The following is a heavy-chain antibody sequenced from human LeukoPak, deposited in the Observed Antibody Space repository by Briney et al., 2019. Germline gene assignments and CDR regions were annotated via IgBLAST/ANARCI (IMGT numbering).Heavy chain of an antibody. Sequence: PGKSLRLSCAASGFTFSTYAMHWVRQAPGKGLEWVSSISGRSTYIFYADSVKGRFTISRDNAKNSLSLQTNSLRAEDAAVYYCARGLGTTVTNEYYYDSSGYYDGGLDYWGQGTLVTVSS. J-gene: IGHJ4*02. D-gene: IGHD3-22*01. CDR2: ISGRSTYI. CDR3: ARGLGTTVTNEYYYDSSGYYDGGLDY. CDR1: GFTFSTYA. V-gene: IGHV3-21*01.